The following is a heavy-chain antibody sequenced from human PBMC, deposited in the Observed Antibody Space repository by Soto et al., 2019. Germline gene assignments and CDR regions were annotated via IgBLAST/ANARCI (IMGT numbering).Heavy chain of an antibody. J-gene: IGHJ3*02. Sequence: GSLRLSCAASGFTFSSYSMNWVRQAPGKGLEWVSSISSSSSYIYYADSVKGRFTISRDNAKNSLYLQMNSLRAEDTAVYYCARGRYYDSSGYRAIGAFDIWGQGTMVTVSS. CDR3: ARGRYYDSSGYRAIGAFDI. CDR1: GFTFSSYS. CDR2: ISSSSSYI. D-gene: IGHD3-22*01. V-gene: IGHV3-21*01.